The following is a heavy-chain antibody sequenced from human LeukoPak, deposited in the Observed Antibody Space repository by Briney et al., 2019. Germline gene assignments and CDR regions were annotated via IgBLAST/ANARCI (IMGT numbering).Heavy chain of an antibody. V-gene: IGHV4-34*01. Sequence: SETLSLTCTVSGGSISSYYWSWIRQPPGKGLEWIGEINHSGSTNYNPSLKSRVTISVDTSKNQFSLKLSSVTAADTAVYYCASRSVVVPDYYYMDVWGKGTTVTVSS. CDR2: INHSGST. J-gene: IGHJ6*03. CDR3: ASRSVVVPDYYYMDV. CDR1: GGSISSYY. D-gene: IGHD2-2*01.